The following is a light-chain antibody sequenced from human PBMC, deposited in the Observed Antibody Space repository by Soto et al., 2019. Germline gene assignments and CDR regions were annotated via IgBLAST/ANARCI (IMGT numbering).Light chain of an antibody. CDR1: QSISSY. J-gene: IGKJ1*01. Sequence: EIVLTQSPATLSLSPGEGATLSCRASQSISSYLAWYQQKPGQAPRLLIYDASSRATGIPARFSGSGSGTDFTLTISSLEPEDFAVYYCQQRSDWPPWTFGQGTMVEIK. V-gene: IGKV3-11*01. CDR3: QQRSDWPPWT. CDR2: DAS.